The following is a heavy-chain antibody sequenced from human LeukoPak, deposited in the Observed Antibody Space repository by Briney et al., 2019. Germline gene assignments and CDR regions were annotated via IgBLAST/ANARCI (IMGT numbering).Heavy chain of an antibody. CDR1: GGSISSGSYY. Sequence: PSQTLSLTCTVSGGSISSGSYYWSWIRQPAGKGLEWIGRIYTSGSTNYNPPLKSRVTISVDTSKNQFSLRLSSVTAADTAVYYCARDHCSGGSCYRDYYYYYMDVWGKGTTVTVSS. CDR2: IYTSGST. J-gene: IGHJ6*03. CDR3: ARDHCSGGSCYRDYYYYYMDV. V-gene: IGHV4-61*02. D-gene: IGHD2-15*01.